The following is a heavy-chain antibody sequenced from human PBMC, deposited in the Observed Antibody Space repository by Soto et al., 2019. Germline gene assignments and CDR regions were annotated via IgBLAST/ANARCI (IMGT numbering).Heavy chain of an antibody. CDR1: GFIASYYA. V-gene: IGHV3-23*01. D-gene: IGHD1-26*01. CDR2: ITGSDT. CDR3: AKQGGGNYYHYFDF. J-gene: IGHJ4*02. Sequence: GGSLRLSCAASGFIASYYAMSWVRQAPGKGLEWVSVITGSDTYYADSVKGRFTISRDNSKNTLYLQMNSLRAEDTAVYYCAKQGGGNYYHYFDFWGQGTLVTVSS.